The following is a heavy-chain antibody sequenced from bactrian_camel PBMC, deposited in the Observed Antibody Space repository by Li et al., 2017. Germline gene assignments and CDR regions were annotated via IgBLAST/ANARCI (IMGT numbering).Heavy chain of an antibody. J-gene: IGHJ4*01. V-gene: IGHV3S40*01. D-gene: IGHD1*01. CDR1: GFTFSTYY. Sequence: QLVESGGGLVQPGGSLRLSCAAPGFTFSTYYGTWARQAPGKGLEWVSSVDISGVGTYYAHSVKGRFTISRDNSKNTLCLQMNSLKPEDTALYYCAGDWGVSRNSKLCYDGRWSFAPRAMGQGTQVTVS. CDR2: VDISGVGT.